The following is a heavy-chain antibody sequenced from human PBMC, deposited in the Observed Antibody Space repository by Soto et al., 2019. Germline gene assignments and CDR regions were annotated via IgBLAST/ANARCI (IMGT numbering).Heavy chain of an antibody. CDR1: GFTFSSYA. V-gene: IGHV3-23*01. CDR3: AKDGTWIQLWFDC. CDR2: ISASGGST. Sequence: GGSLRLSCAASGFTFSSYAMSWVRQAPGKGLGWVSAISASGGSTYYADSVKGRFTISRDNSKNTLYLQMNSLRAEDTAVYYCAKDGTWIQLWFDCWGQGTLVTVSS. J-gene: IGHJ4*02. D-gene: IGHD5-18*01.